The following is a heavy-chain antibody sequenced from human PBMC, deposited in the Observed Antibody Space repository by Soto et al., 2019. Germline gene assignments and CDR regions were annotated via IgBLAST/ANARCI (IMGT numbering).Heavy chain of an antibody. D-gene: IGHD3-16*02. Sequence: SETLSLTCAVYGGSFSGYYWSWIRQPPGKGLEWIGEINHSGSTNYNPSLKSRVTISVDTSKNQFSLKLSSVTAADTAVYYCARSYDYVWGSYRPRPNFDYWGQGTLVTVSS. CDR3: ARSYDYVWGSYRPRPNFDY. V-gene: IGHV4-34*01. CDR2: INHSGST. J-gene: IGHJ4*02. CDR1: GGSFSGYY.